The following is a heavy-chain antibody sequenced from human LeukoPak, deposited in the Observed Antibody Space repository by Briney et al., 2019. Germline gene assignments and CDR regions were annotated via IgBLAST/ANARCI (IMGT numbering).Heavy chain of an antibody. D-gene: IGHD5-18*01. CDR1: GFTFSSYA. J-gene: IGHJ4*02. V-gene: IGHV3-23*01. CDR3: AKDARGYSYGLFDY. Sequence: GGSLRLSCAASGFTFSSYAMSWVRQAPGKGLEWVSAISGSGGSTYYADSVNGRFTISRDDSKNTLYLQMNSLSAEDTAVYYCAKDARGYSYGLFDYWGQGTLVTVSS. CDR2: ISGSGGST.